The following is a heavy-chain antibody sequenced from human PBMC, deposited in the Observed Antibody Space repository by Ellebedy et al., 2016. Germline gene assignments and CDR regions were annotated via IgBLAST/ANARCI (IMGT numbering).Heavy chain of an antibody. CDR2: IFTSGST. Sequence: SETLSLTXTVSGGSISSYYWTWIRQPAGKGLEWIGRIFTSGSTNYNPSLKSRVTMSVDTSKDQFSLKLNSVTAADTAVYYCAREGGSYDVLTGYSDYYYGMDVWGQGTTVTVSS. V-gene: IGHV4-4*07. CDR3: AREGGSYDVLTGYSDYYYGMDV. D-gene: IGHD3-9*01. CDR1: GGSISSYY. J-gene: IGHJ6*02.